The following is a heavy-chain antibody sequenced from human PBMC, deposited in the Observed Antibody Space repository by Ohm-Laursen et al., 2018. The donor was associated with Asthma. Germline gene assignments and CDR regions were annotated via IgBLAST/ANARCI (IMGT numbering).Heavy chain of an antibody. CDR1: RFNFNRYA. V-gene: IGHV3-30*04. D-gene: IGHD5-12*01. CDR2: ISFDGNSQ. J-gene: IGHJ4*02. Sequence: SLRLSCSASRFNFNRYALHWARQAPGKGLEWLALISFDGNSQYYADSVKGRFTISRDNSKNTLYLQMNSLRAEDTAVYYCASEGANSGYDKIDYWGQGTLVTVSS. CDR3: ASEGANSGYDKIDY.